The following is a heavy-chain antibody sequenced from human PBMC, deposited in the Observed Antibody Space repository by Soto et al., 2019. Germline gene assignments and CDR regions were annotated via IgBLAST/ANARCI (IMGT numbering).Heavy chain of an antibody. Sequence: QLQLQESGPGLVKPSETLSLTCTVSGGSISSSSYYWGWIRQPPGKGLEWIGSIYYSGSTYYNPSLKSRVTISVDTSKNQFSLKLSSVTAADTAVYYCARLLWFGELGGAFDIWGQGTMVTVSS. J-gene: IGHJ3*02. CDR3: ARLLWFGELGGAFDI. CDR1: GGSISSSSYY. CDR2: IYYSGST. D-gene: IGHD3-10*01. V-gene: IGHV4-39*01.